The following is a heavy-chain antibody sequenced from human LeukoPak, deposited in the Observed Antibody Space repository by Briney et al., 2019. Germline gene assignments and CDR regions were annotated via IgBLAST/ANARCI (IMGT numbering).Heavy chain of an antibody. CDR2: ISYDGSNK. Sequence: GGSLRLSCAASGFTFSSYAMHWVRQAPGKGLEWVAVISYDGSNKYYADSVKGRFTISRDNSKNTLYLQMNSLRAEDTAVYYCAKSRSWEFYYFDYWGQGTLVTVSS. CDR3: AKSRSWEFYYFDY. V-gene: IGHV3-30*04. J-gene: IGHJ4*02. D-gene: IGHD1-26*01. CDR1: GFTFSSYA.